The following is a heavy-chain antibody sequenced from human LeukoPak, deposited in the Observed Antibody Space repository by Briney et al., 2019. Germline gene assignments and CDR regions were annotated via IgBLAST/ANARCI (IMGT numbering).Heavy chain of an antibody. V-gene: IGHV3-74*01. CDR2: INGDGSST. J-gene: IGHJ3*01. D-gene: IGHD2-2*01. CDR3: VRDCSSASCSYDAFDV. CDR1: GFTFSNYW. Sequence: QPGGSLRLSCAASGFTFSNYWMQWVRQAPGKGLVWVSRINGDGSSTNYADSVKGRFTISRDNAKNTLYPQVNSLRAEDTAVYYCVRDCSSASCSYDAFDVWGQGTMVSVSS.